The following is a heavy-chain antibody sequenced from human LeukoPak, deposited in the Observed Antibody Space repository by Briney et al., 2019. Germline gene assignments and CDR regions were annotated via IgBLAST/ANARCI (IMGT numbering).Heavy chain of an antibody. V-gene: IGHV4-34*01. CDR3: VRGVRSWGRKVLDH. D-gene: IGHD3-16*01. CDR1: GGSFSDYC. Sequence: PSETLSLTCAVTGGSFSDYCWSWIRQPPGKGLEWIGEISHSGSSKYNASLKSRVTISVDTPTNQFSLRMTSVSAADTATYYCVRGVRSWGRKVLDHWGQGTLVTVS. CDR2: ISHSGSS. J-gene: IGHJ4*02.